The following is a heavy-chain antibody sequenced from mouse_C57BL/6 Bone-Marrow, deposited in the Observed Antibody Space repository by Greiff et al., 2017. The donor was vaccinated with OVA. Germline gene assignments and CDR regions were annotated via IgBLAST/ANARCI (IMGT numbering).Heavy chain of an antibody. Sequence: EVQLQESGAELVRPGASVKLSCTASGFNIKDDYMHWVKQRPEQGLEWIGWIDPENGDTEYASKFQGKATITADTSSNTAYLQLSSLTSEDTAVYYCTTWGYGRYFDVWGTGTTVTVSS. CDR1: GFNIKDDY. V-gene: IGHV14-4*01. CDR2: IDPENGDT. CDR3: TTWGYGRYFDV. D-gene: IGHD1-1*01. J-gene: IGHJ1*03.